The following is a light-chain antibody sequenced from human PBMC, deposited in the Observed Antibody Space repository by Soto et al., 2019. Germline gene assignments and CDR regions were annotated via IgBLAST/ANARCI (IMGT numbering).Light chain of an antibody. V-gene: IGLV2-14*02. CDR2: EGS. CDR3: DSYTSSRAHV. CDR1: SSDVGSYNL. Sequence: QSVLTQPASVSGSPGQSITISCTGTSSDVGSYNLVSWYQQHPGKAPKLMIYEGSKRPSGVSNRFSGSKSGNTASLTISGLQAEDEADYYCDSYTSSRAHVFGIGTKVTVL. J-gene: IGLJ1*01.